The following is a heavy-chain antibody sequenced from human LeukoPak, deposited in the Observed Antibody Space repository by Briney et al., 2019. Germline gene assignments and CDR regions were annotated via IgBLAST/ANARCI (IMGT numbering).Heavy chain of an antibody. D-gene: IGHD2-2*01. J-gene: IGHJ4*02. V-gene: IGHV3-30*03. CDR3: ARDRPADY. CDR2: ISYDGSNK. CDR1: GFTFSTYS. Sequence: GGSLRLSCAASGFTFSTYSMNWVRQAPGKGLEWVAVISYDGSNKYYADSVKGRFTISRDNSKNTLYLQMNSLRAEDTAVYYCARDRPADYWGQGTLVTVSS.